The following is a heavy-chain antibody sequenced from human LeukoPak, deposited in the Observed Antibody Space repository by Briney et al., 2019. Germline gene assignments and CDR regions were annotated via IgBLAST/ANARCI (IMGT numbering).Heavy chain of an antibody. CDR2: MIPNSGNT. Sequence: ASVKVSCKASGYTFTSYDINWVRQATGQGLEWMRWMIPNSGNTGYAQKFQGRVTMTRNTSISTAYMELSSLRSEDTAVYYCARVLLRSGYYKTWGQGTLVTVSS. D-gene: IGHD3-3*01. CDR3: ARVLLRSGYYKT. J-gene: IGHJ5*02. CDR1: GYTFTSYD. V-gene: IGHV1-8*01.